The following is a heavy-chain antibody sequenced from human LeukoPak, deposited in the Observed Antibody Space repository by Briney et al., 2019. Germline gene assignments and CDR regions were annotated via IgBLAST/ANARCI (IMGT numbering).Heavy chain of an antibody. CDR2: IYESGST. CDR1: GGSMNSDSNY. D-gene: IGHD3-22*01. CDR3: ARGTCRGGSCYPAGYYYMDG. Sequence: SETLSLTCTVSGGSMNSDSNYWTWTRQPPGKGLEWIGYIYESGSTHYNPSLRSRIIISLDRSKKQFSLKVSSVTAADTAVYYCARGTCRGGSCYPAGYYYMDGWGKGTTVTVSS. J-gene: IGHJ6*03. V-gene: IGHV4-30-2*01.